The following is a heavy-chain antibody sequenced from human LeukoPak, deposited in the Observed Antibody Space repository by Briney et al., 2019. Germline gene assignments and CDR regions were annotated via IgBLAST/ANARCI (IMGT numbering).Heavy chain of an antibody. CDR2: IYTSGST. CDR3: ARQGWNYVFDY. CDR1: GGSISSYY. D-gene: IGHD1-7*01. Sequence: SETLSLTCTVSGGSISSYYWSWIRQPPGKGLEWIGYIYTSGSTNYNPSLKSRVTISVDTSKNQFSLKLSSVTAADTAVYYCARQGWNYVFDYWGQGTLVTVSS. J-gene: IGHJ4*02. V-gene: IGHV4-4*09.